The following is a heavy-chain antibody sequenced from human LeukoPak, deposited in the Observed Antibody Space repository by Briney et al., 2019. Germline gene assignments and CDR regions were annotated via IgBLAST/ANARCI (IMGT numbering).Heavy chain of an antibody. Sequence: GGSLRLSCAASGFSFSSYWMTWVRQAPGKGLEWVANIKQDGSEKDYVDSVKGRFTISGDNAKKSLYLQMNSLRAEDTAVYYCAREGAYGSGSFGAFDIWGQGTMVTVSS. CDR3: AREGAYGSGSFGAFDI. CDR1: GFSFSSYW. CDR2: IKQDGSEK. D-gene: IGHD3-10*01. V-gene: IGHV3-7*01. J-gene: IGHJ3*02.